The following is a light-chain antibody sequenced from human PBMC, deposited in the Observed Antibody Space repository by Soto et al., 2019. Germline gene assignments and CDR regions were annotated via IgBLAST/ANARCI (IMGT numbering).Light chain of an antibody. CDR1: SSDVGGYNY. Sequence: QSALTQPASVSGSPGQSITISCTGTSSDVGGYNYVSWYQHHPGKAPKLIIYDVTNRPSGVSNPFSGSKSRNTASLTISGLQPEDEADYYCSSYTTSNTRQTVFGTGTKLTVL. CDR3: SSYTTSNTRQTV. J-gene: IGLJ1*01. V-gene: IGLV2-14*03. CDR2: DVT.